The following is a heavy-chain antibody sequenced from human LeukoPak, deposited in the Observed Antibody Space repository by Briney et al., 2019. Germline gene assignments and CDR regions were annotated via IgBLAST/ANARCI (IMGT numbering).Heavy chain of an antibody. CDR1: GFSFSTYD. V-gene: IGHV3-23*01. CDR2: ISTTGGYT. J-gene: IGHJ4*02. CDR3: AKKPATIKFPFDI. Sequence: GGSLRLSCVGSGFSFSTYDMGWVRQTPGKGLEWVSAISTTGGYTEDADSVKGRFTISRDNSQNTLFLQMHSLRAEDTAVYYCAKKPATIKFPFDIWGQGTLVTVSP. D-gene: IGHD5-24*01.